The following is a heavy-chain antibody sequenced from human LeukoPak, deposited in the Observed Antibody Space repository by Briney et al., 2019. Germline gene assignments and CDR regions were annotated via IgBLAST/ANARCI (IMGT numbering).Heavy chain of an antibody. D-gene: IGHD2-2*01. CDR2: IYHSGST. Sequence: SETLSLTCTVSGGSISSGGYYWSWIRRPPGKGLEWIGYIYHSGSTYYNPSLKSRVTISVDRSKNQFSLKLSSVTAADTAVYYCARASEDIVVVPAAIGYFDYWGQGTLVTVSS. CDR1: GGSISSGGYY. CDR3: ARASEDIVVVPAAIGYFDY. V-gene: IGHV4-30-2*01. J-gene: IGHJ4*02.